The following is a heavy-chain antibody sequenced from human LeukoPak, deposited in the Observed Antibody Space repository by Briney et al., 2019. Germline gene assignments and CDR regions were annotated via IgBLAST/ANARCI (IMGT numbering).Heavy chain of an antibody. J-gene: IGHJ4*02. V-gene: IGHV4-59*08. CDR1: GGSISSYY. Sequence: SETLSLTCTVSGGSISSYYWSWIRQPPGKGLEWIGYIYYSGSTNYNPSLKSRVTISVDTSKNQFSLKLSSVTAADAAVYYCARQRGDCSSTSCYAPNWGQGTLVTVSS. CDR2: IYYSGST. CDR3: ARQRGDCSSTSCYAPN. D-gene: IGHD2-2*01.